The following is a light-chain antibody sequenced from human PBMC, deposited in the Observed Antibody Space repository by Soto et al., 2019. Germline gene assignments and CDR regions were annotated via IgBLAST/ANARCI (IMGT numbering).Light chain of an antibody. CDR1: SSDVGGYNY. Sequence: QSALTQPASVAGSPGQSITISCTGTSSDVGGYNYVSWYQQHPGKAPKLMIYDVSNRPSGVSNRFSGSKSGNTASLTISGLQAEYEAEDYCSSYTSSRTHVVFGGGTKVTVI. V-gene: IGLV2-14*01. CDR3: SSYTSSRTHVV. CDR2: DVS. J-gene: IGLJ2*01.